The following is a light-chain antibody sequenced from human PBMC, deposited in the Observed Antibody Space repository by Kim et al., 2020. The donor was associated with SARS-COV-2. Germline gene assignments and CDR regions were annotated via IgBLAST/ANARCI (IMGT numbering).Light chain of an antibody. CDR3: QAWDSTTVV. CDR1: KLGDKY. Sequence: SYELTQPPSVSVSPGQTASITCSGDKLGDKYACWYQQKPGQSPVLVIYEDRKRPSGIPERFSGSNSGNTATLTISETQAMDEADYYCQAWDSTTVVFGGG. CDR2: EDR. V-gene: IGLV3-1*01. J-gene: IGLJ2*01.